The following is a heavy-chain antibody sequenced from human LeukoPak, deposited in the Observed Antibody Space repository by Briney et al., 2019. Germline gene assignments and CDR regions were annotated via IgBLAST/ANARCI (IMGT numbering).Heavy chain of an antibody. J-gene: IGHJ3*02. CDR1: GGSFSGYY. CDR3: ARIIWPYDAFDI. Sequence: KPSETLSLTCAVYGGSFSGYYWSWIRQPPGKGLEWIGEINHSGSTNYNPSLKSRVTISVDTSKNQFSLKLSSVTAADTAVYYCARIIWPYDAFDIWGQGTMVTVSS. CDR2: INHSGST. V-gene: IGHV4-34*01.